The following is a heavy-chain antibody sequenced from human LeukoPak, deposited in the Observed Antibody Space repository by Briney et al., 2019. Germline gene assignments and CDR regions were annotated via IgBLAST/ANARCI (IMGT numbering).Heavy chain of an antibody. CDR3: ANIMELGYCSGGSCYPNWYFDL. D-gene: IGHD2-15*01. CDR2: ISYDGSNK. V-gene: IGHV3-30*18. CDR1: GFTFSSYG. J-gene: IGHJ2*01. Sequence: PGGSLRLSCAASGFTFSSYGMHWVRQAPGKGLEWVAVISYDGSNKYYADSVKGRFTISRDNSKNTLYLQMNSLRAEDTAVYYCANIMELGYCSGGSCYPNWYFDLWGRGTLVTVSS.